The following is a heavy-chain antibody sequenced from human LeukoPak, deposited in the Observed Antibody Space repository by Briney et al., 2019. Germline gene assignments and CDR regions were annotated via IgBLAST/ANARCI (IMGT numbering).Heavy chain of an antibody. Sequence: GGSLRLSCAASGLTFSSYAMSWVRQAPGKGLEWVSGISGSGGSTYYADSVKGRFTISRDNSKNTLYLQMNALRAEDTAIYYCAHIYYHGSESYGDSWGQGTLVTVSS. V-gene: IGHV3-23*01. CDR3: AHIYYHGSESYGDS. CDR1: GLTFSSYA. J-gene: IGHJ5*01. CDR2: ISGSGGST. D-gene: IGHD3-10*01.